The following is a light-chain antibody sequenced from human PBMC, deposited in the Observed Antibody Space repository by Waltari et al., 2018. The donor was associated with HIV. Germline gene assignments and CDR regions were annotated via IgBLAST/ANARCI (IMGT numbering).Light chain of an antibody. J-gene: IGLJ2*01. CDR3: SSYMVNNGLV. V-gene: IGLV2-14*03. CDR2: EVS. Sequence: QSVLTQPASVSASPGQSISIPCSGTYDDVGGFNFVSWYQQYAGKAPTVILYEVSKRPSGIPGRFSGSKSGNTASLTIAVLQPGDEADYYCSSYMVNNGLVFGGGTRVTVL. CDR1: YDDVGGFNF.